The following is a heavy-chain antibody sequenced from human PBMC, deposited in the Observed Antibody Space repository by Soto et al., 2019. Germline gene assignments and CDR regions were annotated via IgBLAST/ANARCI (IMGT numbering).Heavy chain of an antibody. Sequence: SETLSLTCTVSGGSISSSSYYWGWIRQPPGKGLEWIGSIYYSGSTYYNPSLKSRVTISVDTSKNQFSLKLSSVTAADTAVYYCARRSGYDLDFDYWGQGTLVTVSS. J-gene: IGHJ4*02. V-gene: IGHV4-39*01. CDR3: ARRSGYDLDFDY. CDR2: IYYSGST. D-gene: IGHD5-12*01. CDR1: GGSISSSSYY.